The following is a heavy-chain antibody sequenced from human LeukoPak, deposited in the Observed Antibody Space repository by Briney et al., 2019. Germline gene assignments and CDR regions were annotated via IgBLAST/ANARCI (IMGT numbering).Heavy chain of an antibody. V-gene: IGHV3-30-3*01. CDR1: GFTFSSYA. CDR3: ARDAPYFTVTGDWYFDL. Sequence: PGGSLRLSCAASGFTFSSYAMHWVRQAPGKGLEWVAVISYDGSNKYYADSVKGRFTISRDNSKNTLYLQMNSLRAEDTAVYYCARDAPYFTVTGDWYFDLWGRGTLVTVSS. D-gene: IGHD4-17*01. J-gene: IGHJ2*01. CDR2: ISYDGSNK.